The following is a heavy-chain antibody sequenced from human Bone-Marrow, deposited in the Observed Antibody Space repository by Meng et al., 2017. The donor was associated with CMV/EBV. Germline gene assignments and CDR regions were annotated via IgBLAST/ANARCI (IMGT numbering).Heavy chain of an antibody. CDR2: IIPIFNIA. CDR3: ARDRTGDCSSTSCYNYYYYYGMGV. Sequence: SVKVSCKASGGSFSSYAFSWVRQAPGQGLEWMGGIIPIFNIANYAQKFQGRVTITTDESTTTAYMELSSLRSEDTAVYYCARDRTGDCSSTSCYNYYYYYGMGVWGQGTTVTVSS. D-gene: IGHD2-2*02. J-gene: IGHJ6*02. CDR1: GGSFSSYA. V-gene: IGHV1-69*05.